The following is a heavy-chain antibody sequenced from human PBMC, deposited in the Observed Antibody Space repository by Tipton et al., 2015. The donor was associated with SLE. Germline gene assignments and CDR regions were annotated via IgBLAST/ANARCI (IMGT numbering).Heavy chain of an antibody. CDR3: ARRDGLNGFDI. J-gene: IGHJ3*02. D-gene: IGHD2-21*01. V-gene: IGHV4-39*07. Sequence: GLVKPSETLSLTCSVSGGSLSSTSHYWGWIRQLPGRGLEWIRNVYYNGGVYYNPSLMRRITISVDTSKNQYSLKLGSVTAADTAVYFCARRDGLNGFDIWGQGAMVTVSS. CDR2: VYYNGGV. CDR1: GGSLSSTSHY.